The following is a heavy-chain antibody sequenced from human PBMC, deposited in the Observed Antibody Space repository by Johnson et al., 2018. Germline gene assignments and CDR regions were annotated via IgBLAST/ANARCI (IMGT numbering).Heavy chain of an antibody. CDR1: GFTFSSYS. D-gene: IGHD6-6*01. V-gene: IGHV3-21*01. J-gene: IGHJ6*03. CDR2: ISSSSSYI. Sequence: VQLVQSGGGLVKPGGSLRLSCAASGFTFSSYSMNWVRQAPGKGLEWVSSISSSSSYIYYADSVKGRFTISRDNSKNTLYVQMNSLRAEDTAVYYCARDRNGQLSFLYHYMDVWGKGTTVTVSS. CDR3: ARDRNGQLSFLYHYMDV.